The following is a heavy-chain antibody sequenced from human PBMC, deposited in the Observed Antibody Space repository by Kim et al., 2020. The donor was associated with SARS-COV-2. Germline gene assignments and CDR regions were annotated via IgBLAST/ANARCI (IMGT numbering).Heavy chain of an antibody. J-gene: IGHJ4*02. Sequence: YYADSGTGRFTISRDNSKNTLYLQMNSLRAEDTAVYYCARVGSSWQTDYWGQGTLVTVSS. CDR3: ARVGSSWQTDY. V-gene: IGHV3-33*01. D-gene: IGHD6-13*01.